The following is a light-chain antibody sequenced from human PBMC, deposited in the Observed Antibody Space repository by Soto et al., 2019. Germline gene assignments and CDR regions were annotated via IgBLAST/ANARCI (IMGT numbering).Light chain of an antibody. J-gene: IGKJ5*01. CDR1: QSVSSY. V-gene: IGKV3-11*01. CDR2: DAS. Sequence: IVLTQSPATLSLSPGEGATLSCRASQSVSSYLAWYQQKPGQAPRLPIYDASNRATGIPARFSGSGSGTDFTLTISSLEPEDFAVYYCQQRSNWPPFTFGQGTRLEIK. CDR3: QQRSNWPPFT.